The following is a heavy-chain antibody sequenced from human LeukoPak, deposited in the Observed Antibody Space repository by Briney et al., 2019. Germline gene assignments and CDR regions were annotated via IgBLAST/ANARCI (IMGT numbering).Heavy chain of an antibody. CDR3: ARLGYCSSTSCPLYYYYMDV. V-gene: IGHV3-7*01. Sequence: GGPLRLSCAASGFTFSSYWMSWGRQAPGKGLEWVANIKQDGSEKDYVDSVEGRSTISRDNAKNSLYLQMNSLRAEETAVYYCARLGYCSSTSCPLYYYYMDVWGKGTTVTVSS. CDR2: IKQDGSEK. CDR1: GFTFSSYW. J-gene: IGHJ6*03. D-gene: IGHD2-2*01.